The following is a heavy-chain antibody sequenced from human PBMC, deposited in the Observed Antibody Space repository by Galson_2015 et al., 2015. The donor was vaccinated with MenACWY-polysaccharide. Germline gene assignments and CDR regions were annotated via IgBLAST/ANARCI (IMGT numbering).Heavy chain of an antibody. CDR3: ARESHHDSSGYPDY. J-gene: IGHJ4*02. CDR2: INIDGSVT. V-gene: IGHV3-74*01. Sequence: SLRLSCAGSGFVFSSSWMHWVRQAPGKGLVWVSRINIDGSVTNYADSGKVRFTISRDNAKNTLYLQMNSLRAEDTALYYCARESHHDSSGYPDYWGQGTLVTVSS. D-gene: IGHD3-22*01. CDR1: GFVFSSSW.